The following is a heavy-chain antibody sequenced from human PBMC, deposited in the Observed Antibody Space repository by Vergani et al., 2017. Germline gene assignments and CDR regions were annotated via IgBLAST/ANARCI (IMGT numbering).Heavy chain of an antibody. CDR3: AKVGRSEVSGTFGAFDI. CDR1: GFTFIMHA. Sequence: EVQLVESGRGLVQPGGSLRLSCAASGFTFIMHAMSWVRQAPGKGLEWVSTLSASDRRTHYADSVKGRFTISRDNSKNTLFLHMNSLRPEDTAVYYCAKVGRSEVSGTFGAFDIWGQGTMVTVSS. D-gene: IGHD6-19*01. V-gene: IGHV3-23*04. CDR2: LSASDRRT. J-gene: IGHJ3*02.